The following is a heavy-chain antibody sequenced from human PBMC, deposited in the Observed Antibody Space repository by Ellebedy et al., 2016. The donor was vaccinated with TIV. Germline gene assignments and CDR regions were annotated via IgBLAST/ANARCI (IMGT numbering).Heavy chain of an antibody. V-gene: IGHV1-3*01. CDR1: GYTYTNNA. Sequence: AASVKVSCKASGYTYTNNAMHWVRHAPGQSIEWMGWINGGNDNTKYSQMLQGRVTITRDTSASTVYMELSSLRSEDTAVYYCARDRDGALDYWGQGTLVTVSS. J-gene: IGHJ4*02. D-gene: IGHD3-10*01. CDR2: INGGNDNT. CDR3: ARDRDGALDY.